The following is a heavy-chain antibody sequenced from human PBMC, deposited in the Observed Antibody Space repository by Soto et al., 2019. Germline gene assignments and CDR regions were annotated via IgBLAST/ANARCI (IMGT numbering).Heavy chain of an antibody. CDR1: GGAISSYY. D-gene: IGHD4-17*01. CDR2: IYYSGST. J-gene: IGHJ4*02. CDR3: ARAYGYYFDY. V-gene: IGHV4-59*01. Sequence: SETLSLTCTVSGGAISSYYWSWIRQPPGKGLEWIGYIYYSGSTNYNPSLKSRVTISVDTSKNQFSLKLSSVTAADTAVYYCARAYGYYFDYWGQGTLVTVSS.